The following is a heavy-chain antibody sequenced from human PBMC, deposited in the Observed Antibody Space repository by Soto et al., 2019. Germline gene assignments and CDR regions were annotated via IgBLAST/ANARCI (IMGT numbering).Heavy chain of an antibody. CDR2: ISYDGSNK. Sequence: GGSLRLSCAASGYTFSSYGMHWVRQAPGKGLEWVAVISYDGSNKYYADSVKGRFTISRDNSKNTLYLQMNSLRAEDTAVYYCAKDLAPYSSPTDYYGMDVWGQGTTVTVSS. D-gene: IGHD6-13*01. V-gene: IGHV3-30*18. CDR1: GYTFSSYG. CDR3: AKDLAPYSSPTDYYGMDV. J-gene: IGHJ6*02.